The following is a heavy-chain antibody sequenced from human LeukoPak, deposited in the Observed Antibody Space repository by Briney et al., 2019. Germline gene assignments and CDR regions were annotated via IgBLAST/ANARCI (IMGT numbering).Heavy chain of an antibody. CDR3: AKAMYYYDSSGCGFDY. CDR2: IPYDGSNK. J-gene: IGHJ4*02. Sequence: GGSLRLSCAASGFTFSSYGMHWVRQAPGKGLGWVAVIPYDGSNKYYADSVKGRFTISRDNSKNTLYLQMNSLRAEDTAVYYCAKAMYYYDSSGCGFDYWGQGTLVTVSS. CDR1: GFTFSSYG. V-gene: IGHV3-30*18. D-gene: IGHD3-22*01.